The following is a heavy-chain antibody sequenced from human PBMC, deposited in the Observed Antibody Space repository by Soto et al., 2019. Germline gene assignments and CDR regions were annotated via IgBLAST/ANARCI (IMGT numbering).Heavy chain of an antibody. V-gene: IGHV4-59*08. CDR1: GGTISSWY. D-gene: IGHD1-26*01. Sequence: SETLSLTCTVSGGTISSWYWSWIRQPPGKGLEWIGYIYYSGSTNCNPSLKSRVTISVDTSKNQFSLKLSSVTAADTAVYYCARRYGSVLDYWGQGTLVTVSS. J-gene: IGHJ4*02. CDR3: ARRYGSVLDY. CDR2: IYYSGST.